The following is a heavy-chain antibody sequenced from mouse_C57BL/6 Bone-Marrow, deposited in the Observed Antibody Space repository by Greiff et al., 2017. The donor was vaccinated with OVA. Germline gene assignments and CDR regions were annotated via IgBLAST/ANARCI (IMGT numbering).Heavy chain of an antibody. CDR3: ARGGRMLRAMDD. J-gene: IGHJ4*01. Sequence: VQLQQSGAELVRPGASVTLSCKASGYTFTGYGISWVKQRPGQGLEWIGAIYPGSGSTYYNEKFKGKATLTADTSSSTAYMELRSLTSEDSAVDFCARGGRMLRAMDDWGQGTSVTVSS. V-gene: IGHV1-81*01. CDR2: IYPGSGST. CDR1: GYTFTGYG.